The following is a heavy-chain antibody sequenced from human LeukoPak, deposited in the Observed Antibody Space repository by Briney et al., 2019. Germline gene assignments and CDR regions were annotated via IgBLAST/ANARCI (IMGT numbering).Heavy chain of an antibody. CDR2: IISILGIA. Sequence: ASVKVSCKASGGTFSSYAISWGRQAPGQGLEWMGRIISILGIANYAQKFQGRVTITADKSTSTAYMELSSLRSEDTAVYYCARNYYDSSGYIDAFDIWGQGTMVTVSS. V-gene: IGHV1-69*04. J-gene: IGHJ3*02. CDR3: ARNYYDSSGYIDAFDI. D-gene: IGHD3-22*01. CDR1: GGTFSSYA.